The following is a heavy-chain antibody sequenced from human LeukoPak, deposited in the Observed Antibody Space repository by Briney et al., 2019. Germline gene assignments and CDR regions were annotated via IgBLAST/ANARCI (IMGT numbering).Heavy chain of an antibody. CDR3: TRTYCSSTSCYENY. D-gene: IGHD2-2*01. V-gene: IGHV3-49*04. J-gene: IGHJ4*02. CDR1: GFSCGDYA. Sequence: GGSLRLSCTASGFSCGDYAMSWVRQAPGKGLEGVGFIRSKAYGGTTEYAASVKGRFTISRDDSKSIAYLQMNSLKTEDTAVYYRTRTYCSSTSCYENYWGQGTLVTVSS. CDR2: IRSKAYGGTT.